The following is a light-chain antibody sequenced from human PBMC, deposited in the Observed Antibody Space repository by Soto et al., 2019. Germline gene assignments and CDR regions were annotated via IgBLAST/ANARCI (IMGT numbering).Light chain of an antibody. V-gene: IGLV2-14*01. J-gene: IGLJ2*01. CDR3: AAWDDSLSGVV. CDR1: IRDIVSYDY. CDR2: EVS. Sequence: QSALTQPASVSGSPGQSITISCTGTIRDIVSYDYVSWYQQHPGKAPKVVIYEVSNRPSGVSNRFSGSKSANTASLTISGLQPEDEADYYCAAWDDSLSGVVFGGGTKLTVL.